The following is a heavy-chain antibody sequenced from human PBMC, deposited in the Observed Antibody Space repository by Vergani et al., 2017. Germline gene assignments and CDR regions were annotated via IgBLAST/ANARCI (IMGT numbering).Heavy chain of an antibody. CDR1: GYTFTSYD. J-gene: IGHJ4*02. Sequence: QVQLVQSGAEVKKPGASVKVSCKASGYTFTSYDINWVRQATGQGLEWMGWMNPNSGNTGYAQKFQGRVTMTRNTSISTAYMELSSLRSEDTAVYFCVADVPSQRSQIDFWGRGTLVTVSS. CDR2: MNPNSGNT. D-gene: IGHD3/OR15-3a*01. CDR3: VADVPSQRSQIDF. V-gene: IGHV1-8*01.